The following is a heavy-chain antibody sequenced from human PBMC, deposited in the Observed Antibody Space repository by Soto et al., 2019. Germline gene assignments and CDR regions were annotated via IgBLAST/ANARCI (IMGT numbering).Heavy chain of an antibody. D-gene: IGHD1-20*01. CDR3: ARDGGEGNWNDDYYYYGMDV. J-gene: IGHJ6*02. CDR2: IYSGGST. CDR1: GFSVSSNY. Sequence: GGSLRLSCAASGFSVSSNYMSWVRQAPGKGLEWVSVIYSGGSTYYADSGKGRFTISRHNSKNTLYLQRNSLRAEDTAVYYCARDGGEGNWNDDYYYYGMDVWGPGTTVTVSS. V-gene: IGHV3-66*01.